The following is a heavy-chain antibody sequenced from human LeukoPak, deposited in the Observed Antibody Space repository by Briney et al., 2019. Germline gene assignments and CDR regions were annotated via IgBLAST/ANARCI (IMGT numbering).Heavy chain of an antibody. V-gene: IGHV4-31*03. J-gene: IGHJ6*02. D-gene: IGHD5-18*01. Sequence: SETLSLTCTVSGGSINNGGYYWSWIRQHPGKGLEWIGYIYYSGSSYYNPSLRSRVTISVDTSKNHFSLKLSSVTAADTAVYYCARAPRYSYGSYYYYGMDVWGQGTTVTVSS. CDR2: IYYSGSS. CDR1: GGSINNGGYY. CDR3: ARAPRYSYGSYYYYGMDV.